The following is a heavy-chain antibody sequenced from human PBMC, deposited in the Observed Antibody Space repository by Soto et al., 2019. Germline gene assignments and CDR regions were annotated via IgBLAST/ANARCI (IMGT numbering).Heavy chain of an antibody. CDR3: QSDLYYYNSSSYYFEVAY. V-gene: IGHV3-30-3*01. CDR1: GFYFNNIA. D-gene: IGHD3-22*01. J-gene: IGHJ4*02. CDR2: ISYDGSTN. Sequence: GGSLRLSCAASGFYFNNIAMHWLRQAPGKGLEWVAVISYDGSTNYYAESVKGRFTISRDNSKNTLYLQMNSLRPEDTAMYYCQSDLYYYNSSSYYFEVAYRGQATLVTVSS.